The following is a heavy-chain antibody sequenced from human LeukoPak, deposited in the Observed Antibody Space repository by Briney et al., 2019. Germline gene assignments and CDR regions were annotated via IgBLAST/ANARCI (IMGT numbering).Heavy chain of an antibody. CDR3: AKGWSSGWPYYFGY. CDR1: GFTFSSYA. Sequence: HAGGSLRLSCAASGFTFSSYAMSWVRQAPGKGLEWVSLISGGGGSTYYADSVQGRFTISRDNSKNTLYLQMNGLRAEDTAVYYCAKGWSSGWPYYFGYWGQGTLVTVSS. J-gene: IGHJ4*02. V-gene: IGHV3-23*01. CDR2: ISGGGGST. D-gene: IGHD6-19*01.